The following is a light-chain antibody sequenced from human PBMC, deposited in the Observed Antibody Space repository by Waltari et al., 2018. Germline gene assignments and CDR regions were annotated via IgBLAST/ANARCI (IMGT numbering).Light chain of an antibody. CDR1: SGSVSTSDY. J-gene: IGLJ3*02. V-gene: IGLV8-61*01. Sequence: QTVVTQEPAFSVSPGGTITLTCALTSGSVSTSDYPSWYQQTPGQAPRTLIHSTNIRSSGVPARFSGSIIGNKAALTITGAQADDETDYYCVLYGGNGIWVFGGGTRLTVL. CDR3: VLYGGNGIWV. CDR2: STN.